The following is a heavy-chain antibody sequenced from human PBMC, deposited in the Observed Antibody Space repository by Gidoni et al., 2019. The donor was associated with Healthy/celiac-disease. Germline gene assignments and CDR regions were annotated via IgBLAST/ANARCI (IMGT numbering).Heavy chain of an antibody. Sequence: EVQLLESGGGLVQPGGSLRLSWAASGSTFSSYAMSWVRQAPGKGLEWVSAISGSGGSTYYAGSVKGRFTISRDNSKNALYLQMNSLRAEDTAVYYCAKVAAAGGFDYWGQGTLVTVSS. V-gene: IGHV3-23*01. CDR2: ISGSGGST. D-gene: IGHD6-13*01. CDR3: AKVAAAGGFDY. CDR1: GSTFSSYA. J-gene: IGHJ4*02.